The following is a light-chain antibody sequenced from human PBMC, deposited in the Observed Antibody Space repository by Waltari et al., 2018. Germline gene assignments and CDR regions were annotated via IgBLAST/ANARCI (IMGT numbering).Light chain of an antibody. CDR2: RNN. J-gene: IGLJ2*01. Sequence: QSVLTQPPSASGTPGQRVTISCSGSSSNIGNNYVCWYQQLPGTTPRPLIYRNNHRPSGVPGRFSGSKSGTSASLAISGLRSEDEGDYYCATWDDSLSDVIFGGGTKLTVL. V-gene: IGLV1-47*01. CDR3: ATWDDSLSDVI. CDR1: SSNIGNNY.